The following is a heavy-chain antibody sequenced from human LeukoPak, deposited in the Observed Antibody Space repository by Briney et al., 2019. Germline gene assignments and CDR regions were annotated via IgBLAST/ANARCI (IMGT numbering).Heavy chain of an antibody. CDR2: ISDTGGTT. V-gene: IGHV3-23*01. CDR1: GFTFSSYA. CDR3: AKVDPLIYSSLGWFDP. Sequence: PGGSLRLSCAVSGFTFSSYAINWVRQAPGKGLEWVSAISDTGGTTYYADSVKGRFTISRDSSKNTLYLHMNSLRVEDTAVYYCAKVDPLIYSSLGWFDPWGQGTLVTISS. D-gene: IGHD6-19*01. J-gene: IGHJ5*02.